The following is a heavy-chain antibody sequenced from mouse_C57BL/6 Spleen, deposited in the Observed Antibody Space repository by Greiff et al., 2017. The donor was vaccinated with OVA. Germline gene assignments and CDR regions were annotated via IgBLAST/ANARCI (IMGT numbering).Heavy chain of an antibody. CDR2: INPNNGGT. V-gene: IGHV1-26*01. D-gene: IGHD2-4*01. J-gene: IGHJ4*01. Sequence: VQLKQSGPELVKPGASVKISCKASGYTFTDYYMNWVKQSHGKSLEWIGDINPNNGGTSYNQKFKGKATLTVDKSSSTAYMELRSLTSEDSAVYYCARRYYDYDGYAMDYWGQGTSVTVSS. CDR3: ARRYYDYDGYAMDY. CDR1: GYTFTDYY.